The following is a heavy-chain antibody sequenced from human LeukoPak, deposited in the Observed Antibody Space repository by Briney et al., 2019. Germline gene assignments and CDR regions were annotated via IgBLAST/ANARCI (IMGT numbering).Heavy chain of an antibody. CDR3: AGGHRYCSSTSCFSGWFDP. D-gene: IGHD2-2*01. CDR2: INHSGST. Sequence: PSETLSLTCAVYGGSFSGYYWSWIRQPPGKGLEWIGEINHSGSTNYNPSLKSRVTISVDTSKNQFSLKLSSVTAADTAVYYCAGGHRYCSSTSCFSGWFDPWGQGTLVTVSS. V-gene: IGHV4-34*01. J-gene: IGHJ5*02. CDR1: GGSFSGYY.